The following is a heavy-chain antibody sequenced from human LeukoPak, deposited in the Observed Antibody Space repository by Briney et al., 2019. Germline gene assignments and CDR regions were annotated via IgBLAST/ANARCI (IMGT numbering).Heavy chain of an antibody. CDR3: ARDNGDFDY. CDR2: INPSGGSS. D-gene: IGHD4-17*01. V-gene: IGHV1-46*01. J-gene: IGHJ4*02. CDR1: GYTFTYYY. Sequence: ASVKVSCKASGYTFTYYYMHWVRQAPGQGLEWMGIINPSGGSSTYAQKFQGRLTMTRDTSTSTVYMELSSLRSEDTAFCYCARDNGDFDYWGQGTLVTVSS.